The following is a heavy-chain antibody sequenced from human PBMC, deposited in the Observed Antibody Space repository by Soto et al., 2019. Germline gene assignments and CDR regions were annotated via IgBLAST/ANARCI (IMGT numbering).Heavy chain of an antibody. V-gene: IGHV1-2*04. J-gene: IGHJ6*02. CDR3: ASDQIGYYGSGPDLYYYYGMDV. CDR2: INPNSGGT. CDR1: GYTFTGYY. Sequence: GASVKVSCKASGYTFTGYYMHWARQAPGQGLERMGWINPNSGGTNYAQKFQGWVTMTRDTSISTAYMELSRLRSDDTAVYYCASDQIGYYGSGPDLYYYYGMDVWGQGTTVTVSS. D-gene: IGHD3-10*01.